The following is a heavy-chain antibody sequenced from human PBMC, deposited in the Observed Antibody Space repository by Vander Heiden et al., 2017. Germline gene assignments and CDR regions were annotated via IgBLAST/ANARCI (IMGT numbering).Heavy chain of an antibody. Sequence: EVQLLESGGGLVQPGGSLRLSCAASGFTFSSYAMNWVRQAPGKGPEWVSGISGSGAGTYYADSVKGRFSISRHNSKNTLYLQMRSLRAEDTAIYYCATNTTVGFDCWGQGTLVTVSS. V-gene: IGHV3-23*01. CDR1: GFTFSSYA. D-gene: IGHD1-26*01. J-gene: IGHJ4*02. CDR2: ISGSGAGT. CDR3: ATNTTVGFDC.